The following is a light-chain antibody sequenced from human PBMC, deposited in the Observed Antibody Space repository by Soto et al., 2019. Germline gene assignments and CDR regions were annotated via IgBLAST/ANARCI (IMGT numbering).Light chain of an antibody. CDR1: SSDVGGYNY. Sequence: QSALTQPASVSGSPGQSITISCTGTSSDVGGYNYVSWYQHHPGKAPKLMIYEVSNRPSGVSNRFSGSKSGNTASLTISGLQAEDEAHYYCSSYTGSSTPVFGGGTQLTVL. CDR2: EVS. V-gene: IGLV2-14*01. J-gene: IGLJ3*02. CDR3: SSYTGSSTPV.